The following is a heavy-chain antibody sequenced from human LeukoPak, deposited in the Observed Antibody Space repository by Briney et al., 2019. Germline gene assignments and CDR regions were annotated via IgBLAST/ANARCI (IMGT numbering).Heavy chain of an antibody. J-gene: IGHJ3*02. CDR3: ARGGTLLRFIRGFYAFDI. D-gene: IGHD3-3*01. CDR1: GGSISSGGYY. V-gene: IGHV4-31*03. Sequence: PSQTLSLTCTVSGGSISSGGYYWSWIRQHPGKGLEWIGYIYYSGSTYYNPSLKSRVTISVDTSKNQFSLKLSSVTAADTAVYYCARGGTLLRFIRGFYAFDIWGQGTMVTVSS. CDR2: IYYSGST.